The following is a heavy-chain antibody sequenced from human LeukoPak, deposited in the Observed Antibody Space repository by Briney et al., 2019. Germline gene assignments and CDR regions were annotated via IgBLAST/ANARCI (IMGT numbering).Heavy chain of an antibody. J-gene: IGHJ6*02. CDR1: GGSISSSSYY. V-gene: IGHV4-39*07. D-gene: IGHD2-15*01. CDR3: ARGLGFCSGGNCYPSNGVDV. Sequence: SETLSLTCTVSGGSISSSSYYWGWIRQPPGKGLEWIGSIYYSESTYYNSSLKSRVTISVDTSKNQFSLKLSSVTAADTAVYYCARGLGFCSGGNCYPSNGVDVWGQGTTVSVSS. CDR2: IYYSEST.